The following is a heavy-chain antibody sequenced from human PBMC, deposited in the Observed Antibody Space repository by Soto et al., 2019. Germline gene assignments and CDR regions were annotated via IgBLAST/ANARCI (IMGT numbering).Heavy chain of an antibody. CDR2: INHSGST. D-gene: IGHD5-18*01. J-gene: IGHJ4*02. V-gene: IGHV4-34*01. CDR1: GGSSSGYY. CDR3: ARGRGDTAMVTSFDY. Sequence: PSETRSLACAVYGGSSSGYYWSWIRQPPGKGLEWIGEINHSGSTNYNPSLKSRVTISVDTSKNQFSLKLSSVTAADTAVYYCARGRGDTAMVTSFDYWGQGTLVT.